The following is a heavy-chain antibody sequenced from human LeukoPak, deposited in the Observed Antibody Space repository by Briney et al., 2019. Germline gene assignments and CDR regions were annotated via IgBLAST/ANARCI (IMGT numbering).Heavy chain of an antibody. CDR3: VRVAMIRGVVFKNWFDS. CDR1: GYSFTSYG. Sequence: ASVKVSCKASGYSFTSYGISWVRQAPGQGLEWMGWISAYSGNTNYADNLQGRLTMTTDTSTSTAHMELRSLRSYDTAVYYCVRVAMIRGVVFKNWFDSWGQGSLVTVSS. CDR2: ISAYSGNT. J-gene: IGHJ5*01. V-gene: IGHV1-18*01. D-gene: IGHD3-10*01.